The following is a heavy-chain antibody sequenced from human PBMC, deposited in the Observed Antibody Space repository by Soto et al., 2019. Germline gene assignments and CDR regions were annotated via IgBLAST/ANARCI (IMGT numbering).Heavy chain of an antibody. CDR1: GYSFTSYW. CDR2: IDPSDSYT. V-gene: IGHV5-10-1*01. Sequence: PGESLKISCKGSGYSFTSYWISWVRQMPGKGLEWMGRIDPSDSYTNYSPSFQGHVTISADKSISTAYLQWSSLKASDTAMYYCARHGSLAAMAKGLQGHWFDPWGQGTLVTVSS. J-gene: IGHJ5*02. CDR3: ARHGSLAAMAKGLQGHWFDP. D-gene: IGHD5-18*01.